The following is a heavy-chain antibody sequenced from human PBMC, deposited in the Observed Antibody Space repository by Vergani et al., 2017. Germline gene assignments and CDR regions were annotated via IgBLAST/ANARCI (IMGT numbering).Heavy chain of an antibody. CDR2: INDNGYT. J-gene: IGHJ4*02. Sequence: QVQLQQWGTGLLKPSETLSLTCEVQGESFSGHYWSWIRQPPGKGLEWIGEINDNGYTNYNPLFESRVIVSADTSKNQFSLKLMSVTAADTAMYFCAVRPRVNMVRGEILTKRTFDYWSPGTLVTVSS. V-gene: IGHV4-34*01. D-gene: IGHD3-10*01. CDR1: GESFSGHY. CDR3: AVRPRVNMVRGEILTKRTFDY.